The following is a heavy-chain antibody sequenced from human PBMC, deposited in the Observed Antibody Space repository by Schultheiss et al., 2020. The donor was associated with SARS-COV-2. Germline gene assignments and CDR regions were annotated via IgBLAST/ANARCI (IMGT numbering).Heavy chain of an antibody. CDR3: AREVAAAETPYFQH. CDR2: IYYSGST. J-gene: IGHJ1*01. Sequence: SQTLSLTCTVSGGSISSGGYSWSWIRQPPGKGLEWIGHIYYSGSTYYNPSLKSRVTISVDTSKNQFSLKLSSVTAADTAVYYCAREVAAAETPYFQHWGQGTLVTVSS. V-gene: IGHV4-30-4*08. D-gene: IGHD6-13*01. CDR1: GGSISSGGYS.